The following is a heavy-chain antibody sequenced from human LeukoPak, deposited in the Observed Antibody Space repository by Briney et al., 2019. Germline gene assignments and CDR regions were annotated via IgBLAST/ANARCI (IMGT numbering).Heavy chain of an antibody. CDR3: AKDFRDAFDI. CDR1: GFTFSSYG. CDR2: IRYDGSNK. V-gene: IGHV3-30*02. Sequence: GGSLRLSCAASGFTFSSYGMHWVRQAPGKGLERVAFIRYDGSNKYYADSVKGRFTISRDNSKNTLYLQMNSLRAEDTAVYYCAKDFRDAFDIWGQGTMVTVSS. J-gene: IGHJ3*02.